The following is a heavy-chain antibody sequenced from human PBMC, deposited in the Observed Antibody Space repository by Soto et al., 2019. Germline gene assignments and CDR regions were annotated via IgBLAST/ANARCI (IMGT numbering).Heavy chain of an antibody. Sequence: PAESLTTSCKVSGYSFTSYWIGWVLQMPGKGLEWMGIIYPGDSNTRYSPSFQGQVTISADKSISSAYLQWSSLKASDTAMYYCARQGYCSSNACYTVDYWGQGAMVTVSS. CDR3: ARQGYCSSNACYTVDY. D-gene: IGHD2-2*02. V-gene: IGHV5-51*01. CDR1: GYSFTSYW. J-gene: IGHJ4*02. CDR2: IYPGDSNT.